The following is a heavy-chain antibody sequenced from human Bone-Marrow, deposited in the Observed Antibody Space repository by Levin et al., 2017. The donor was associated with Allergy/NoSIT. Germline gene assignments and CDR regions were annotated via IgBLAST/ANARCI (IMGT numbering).Heavy chain of an antibody. D-gene: IGHD1-26*01. V-gene: IGHV3-33*01. CDR2: ISYDGGHK. J-gene: IGHJ4*02. CDR3: TRDRGEWGQFYFDY. CDR1: GFTFSAFG. Sequence: GESLKISCAASGFTFSAFGMHWVRQAPGRGLEWLAVISYDGGHKFYADSVKGRFTISRDNSKNTHYLQMNSLRAEDTAVYYCTRDRGEWGQFYFDYWGQGILVTVSS.